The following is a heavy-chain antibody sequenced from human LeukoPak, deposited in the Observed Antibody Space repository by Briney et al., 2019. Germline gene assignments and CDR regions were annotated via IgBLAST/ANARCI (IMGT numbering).Heavy chain of an antibody. J-gene: IGHJ6*03. CDR2: INHSGST. V-gene: IGHV4-34*01. CDR1: GGSFSGYY. Sequence: SETLSLTCAVYGGSFSGYYWSWIRQPPGKGLEWIGEINHSGSTNYNPSLKSRVTISVDTSKNQFSLKLSSVTAADTAVYYCARLSPDGRMDLWGKGTTVTISS. CDR3: ARLSPDGRMDL.